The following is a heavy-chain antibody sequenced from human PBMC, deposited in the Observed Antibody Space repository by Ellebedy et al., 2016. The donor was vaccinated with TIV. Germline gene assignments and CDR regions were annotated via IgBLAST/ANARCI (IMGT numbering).Heavy chain of an antibody. CDR1: GFSFSDYH. CDR3: ARVLTFNDAFDI. J-gene: IGHJ3*02. V-gene: IGHV3-11*04. Sequence: PGGSLRLSCAGSGFSFSDYHMSWIRQAPGKGLEWVSYISSRGSTIYYADSVKGRFTISRDNAKNALYLQMNSLRAEDTAVYYCARVLTFNDAFDIWGQGTMVTVSS. D-gene: IGHD3-16*01. CDR2: ISSRGSTI.